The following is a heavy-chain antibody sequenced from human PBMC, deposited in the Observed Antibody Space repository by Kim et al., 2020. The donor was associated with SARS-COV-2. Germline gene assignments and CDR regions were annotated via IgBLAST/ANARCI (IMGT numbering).Heavy chain of an antibody. D-gene: IGHD6-19*01. CDR2: IYYSGST. J-gene: IGHJ1*01. V-gene: IGHV4-59*01. CDR3: ARGTGGWYGEYFQH. CDR1: GGSISSYY. Sequence: SETLSLTCTVSGGSISSYYWSWIRQPPGKGLEWIGYIYYSGSTNYNPSLKSRVTISVDTSKNQFSLKLSSVTAADTAVYYCARGTGGWYGEYFQHWGQGTLVTVSS.